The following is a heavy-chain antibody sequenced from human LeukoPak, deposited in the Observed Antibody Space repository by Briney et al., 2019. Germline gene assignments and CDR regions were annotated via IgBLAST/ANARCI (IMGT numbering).Heavy chain of an antibody. CDR2: FKTKYSQV. Sequence: GGSLRLSCVASGFTFSDYAMNWVRQAPGKGLELVSPFKTKYSQVYYAESVRGRFTISTDNSEKTVYLQMNSLRAEDTALYYCARSVPDYTRFDYWGQGALVTVSS. J-gene: IGHJ4*02. CDR1: GFTFSDYA. V-gene: IGHV3-23*05. CDR3: ARSVPDYTRFDY. D-gene: IGHD4-11*01.